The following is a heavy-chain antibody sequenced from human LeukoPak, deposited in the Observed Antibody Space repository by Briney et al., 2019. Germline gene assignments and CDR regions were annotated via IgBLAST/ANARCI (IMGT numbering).Heavy chain of an antibody. Sequence: SQTLSLTCAISGDSVSSNSASWNWFRQSPSRGLEWLGRTFYTSKWNNDYAVSVKSRITINPDTSKNHFSLQLNSVTPGDTAVYYCARRRYYDYTGFFDYWGQGTLVTVSS. J-gene: IGHJ4*02. D-gene: IGHD3-22*01. CDR2: TFYTSKWNN. CDR3: ARRRYYDYTGFFDY. CDR1: GDSVSSNSAS. V-gene: IGHV6-1*01.